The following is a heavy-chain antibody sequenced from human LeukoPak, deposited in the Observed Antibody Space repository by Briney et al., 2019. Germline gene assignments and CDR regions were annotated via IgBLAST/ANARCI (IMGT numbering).Heavy chain of an antibody. D-gene: IGHD5-18*01. CDR2: IYYSGST. V-gene: IGHV4-59*01. CDR1: GGSISSYY. J-gene: IGHJ3*02. CDR3: ARDPGYSYGTPDAFDI. Sequence: PSETLSLTCTVSGGSISSYYWSWIRQPPGKGLEWIGYIYYSGSTNYNPSLKSRVTISVDTSKNQFSLKLSSVTAADTAVYYCARDPGYSYGTPDAFDIWGQGTMVTVSS.